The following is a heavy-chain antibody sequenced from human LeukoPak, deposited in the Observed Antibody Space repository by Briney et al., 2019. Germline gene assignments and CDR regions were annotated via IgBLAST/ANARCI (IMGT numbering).Heavy chain of an antibody. J-gene: IGHJ4*02. CDR2: ISSSSTI. Sequence: GGSLRLSCAASGFTFSDYYMNWVRQAPGKGLEWVSSISSSSTIYYADSVKGRFTISRDNAKNSLYLQMNSLRAEDTAVYYCARVYTDCDYWGQGTLVTVSS. V-gene: IGHV3-69-1*01. CDR1: GFTFSDYY. D-gene: IGHD2-2*02. CDR3: ARVYTDCDY.